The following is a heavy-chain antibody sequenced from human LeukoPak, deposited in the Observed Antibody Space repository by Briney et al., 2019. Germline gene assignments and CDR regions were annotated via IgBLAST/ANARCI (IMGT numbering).Heavy chain of an antibody. CDR1: GYTFTGYY. V-gene: IGHV1-2*02. Sequence: ASVKVSCKASGYTFTGYYMHWVRQAPGQGLEWMGWINPNSGGTNYAQKFQGRVTMTRDTSISTAYVELSRLRSDDTAVYYCARDEYYDILTGYSSDERHGFDYWGQGTLVTVSS. CDR3: ARDEYYDILTGYSSDERHGFDY. D-gene: IGHD3-9*01. CDR2: INPNSGGT. J-gene: IGHJ4*02.